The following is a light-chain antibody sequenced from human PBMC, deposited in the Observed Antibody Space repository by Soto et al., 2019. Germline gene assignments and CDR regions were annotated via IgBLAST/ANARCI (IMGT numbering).Light chain of an antibody. CDR3: QLYGSSLWT. J-gene: IGKJ1*01. V-gene: IGKV3-20*01. CDR2: GAS. Sequence: DIVLTQSPGTLSLSPGERATLSCRASQGVSSTYLAWYQQKPGQAPRLLIYGASARATGIPDRFSGSASGTDFTLTISRLEPEDFAVYYCQLYGSSLWTFGQGTKVEIK. CDR1: QGVSSTY.